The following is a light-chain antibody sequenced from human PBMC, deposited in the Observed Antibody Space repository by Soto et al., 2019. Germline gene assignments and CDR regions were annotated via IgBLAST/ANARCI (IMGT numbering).Light chain of an antibody. Sequence: QSVLTQPPSVSGAPEQRAPISCTGSDSNIAAVYVVLSHQQLPGTAPHLLTSANSNRPAGIPARFSSPNSSPAASLAITGLQAGDEADYYCQSFDSRLSGYLVFGGGTKVTVL. CDR3: QSFDSRLSGYLV. V-gene: IGLV1-40*01. CDR2: ANS. J-gene: IGLJ3*02. CDR1: DSNIAAVYV.